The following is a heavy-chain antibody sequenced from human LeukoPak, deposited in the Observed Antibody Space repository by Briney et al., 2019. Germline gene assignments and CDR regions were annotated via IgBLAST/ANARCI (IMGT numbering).Heavy chain of an antibody. CDR2: MNPNSGNT. Sequence: ASVKVSCKASGYTFTSYDINWVRQATGQGLEWMGWMNPNSGNTGYAQKFQGRVTITRNTSISTAYMELSSLRSEDTAVYYCARSYVGDYYYYYMDVWGKGTTVTVSS. CDR3: ARSYVGDYYYYYMDV. V-gene: IGHV1-8*01. CDR1: GYTFTSYD. D-gene: IGHD1-26*01. J-gene: IGHJ6*03.